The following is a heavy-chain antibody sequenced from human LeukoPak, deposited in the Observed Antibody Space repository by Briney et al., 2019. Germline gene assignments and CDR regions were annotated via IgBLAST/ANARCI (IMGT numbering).Heavy chain of an antibody. CDR1: GGSISSYY. Sequence: SGTLSLTCTVSGGSISSYYWSWIRQPPGKGLEWIGYIYYSGSTNYNPSLKSRVTISVDTSKNQFSLKLSSVTAADTAVYYCARDTAQRDCSSTSCHAFDIWGQGTMVTVSS. CDR2: IYYSGST. J-gene: IGHJ3*02. V-gene: IGHV4-59*01. D-gene: IGHD2-2*01. CDR3: ARDTAQRDCSSTSCHAFDI.